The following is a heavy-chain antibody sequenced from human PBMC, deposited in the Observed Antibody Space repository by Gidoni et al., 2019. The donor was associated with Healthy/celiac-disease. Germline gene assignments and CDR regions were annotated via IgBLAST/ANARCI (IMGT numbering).Heavy chain of an antibody. CDR1: AGSIRSGGYS. D-gene: IGHD2-2*01. CDR2: IYHSGST. J-gene: IGHJ5*02. CDR3: SRGLYQLPTPGHWFDP. Sequence: QLQLQECGSGLVQPSQTLSLTCAVAAGSIRSGGYSWIWIRQPPGKGLEWIGYIYHSGSTYYNPSLKSRVTISVDRSKNQFSLKLSSVTAADTAVYYCSRGLYQLPTPGHWFDPWGQGTLVTVSS. V-gene: IGHV4-30-2*01.